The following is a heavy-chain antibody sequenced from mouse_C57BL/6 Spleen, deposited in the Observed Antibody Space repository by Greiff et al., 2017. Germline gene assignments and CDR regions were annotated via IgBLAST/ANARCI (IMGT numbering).Heavy chain of an antibody. CDR1: GYAFSSYW. D-gene: IGHD1-3*01. CDR3: VSARIYYYAMDY. Sequence: QVQLQQSGAELVKPGASVKISCKASGYAFSSYWMNWVKQRPGKGLEWIGQIYPGDGDTNYNGKFKGKATLTADKSSSTAYMQLSSLTSEDSAVYFGVSARIYYYAMDYWGQGPSVTVSS. CDR2: IYPGDGDT. J-gene: IGHJ4*01. V-gene: IGHV1-80*01.